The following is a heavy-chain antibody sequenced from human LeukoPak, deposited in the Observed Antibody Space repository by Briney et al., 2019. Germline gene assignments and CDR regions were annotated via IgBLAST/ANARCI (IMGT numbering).Heavy chain of an antibody. V-gene: IGHV3-53*05. CDR3: AKKQQAGTGWNYMDV. CDR1: GFTVSSNY. J-gene: IGHJ6*03. Sequence: GGSLRLSCAASGFTVSSNYMSWVRQAPGKGLEWVSVIYSGGSTYYADSVKGRFTISRDNSKKTLYLQMNSLRAEDTAVYYCAKKQQAGTGWNYMDVWGTGTTVTVSS. D-gene: IGHD1-1*01. CDR2: IYSGGST.